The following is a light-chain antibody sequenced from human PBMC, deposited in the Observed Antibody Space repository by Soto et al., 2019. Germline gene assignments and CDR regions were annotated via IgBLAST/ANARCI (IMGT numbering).Light chain of an antibody. V-gene: IGLV1-47*01. CDR1: TSNIGSKY. CDR2: RNN. J-gene: IGLJ1*01. Sequence: QSVLTQPPSASGTPGQGVTISCSGSTSNIGSKYVYCYQQLPGTAPKLLIYRNNQRPSGVPDRFSGSKSGTSASLAISGIRSDDEADYFCATWDDSLNGFYVFGTGTKVTVL. CDR3: ATWDDSLNGFYV.